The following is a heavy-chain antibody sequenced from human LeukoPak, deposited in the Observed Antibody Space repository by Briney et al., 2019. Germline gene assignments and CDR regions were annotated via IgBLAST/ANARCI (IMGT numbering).Heavy chain of an antibody. CDR3: ARDPNSSGWYMYNWFDP. J-gene: IGHJ5*02. V-gene: IGHV3-33*01. CDR1: GFTFSSYG. CDR2: IWYDESNK. D-gene: IGHD6-19*01. Sequence: GGSLRLSCAASGFTFSSYGMHWVRQAPGKGLEWVAVIWYDESNKYYADSVKGRFTISRDNSKNTLYLQMNSLRAEDTAVYYCARDPNSSGWYMYNWFDPWGQGTLVTVSS.